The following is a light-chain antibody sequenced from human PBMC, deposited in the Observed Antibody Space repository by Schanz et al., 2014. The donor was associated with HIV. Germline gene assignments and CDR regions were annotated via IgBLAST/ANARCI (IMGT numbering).Light chain of an antibody. CDR1: SSNIGTNT. V-gene: IGLV1-44*01. CDR2: SNS. CDR3: SSYTSTSTRV. Sequence: QSVLTQPPSASGTPGQRVTISCSGSSSNIGTNTVNWYQQLPGTAPKLLIYSNSQRPSGVPDRFSGSKSGTSASLAISGLQSEDEADYYCSSYTSTSTRVFGGGTKLTVL. J-gene: IGLJ3*02.